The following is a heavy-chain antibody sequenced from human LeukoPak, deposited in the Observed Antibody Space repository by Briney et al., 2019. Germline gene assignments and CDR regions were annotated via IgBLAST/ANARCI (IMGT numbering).Heavy chain of an antibody. CDR3: AKGGYTTCFDP. Sequence: PGGSLRLSCAAPGFTFSSYSMTWVRQAPGKGLEWVSTIRSNGGDTYYADSVRGRFTISGDNSQNTLYLEMNNLRAEDTAVYYCAKGGYTTCFDPWGQGTLVTVSS. V-gene: IGHV3-23*01. CDR2: IRSNGGDT. CDR1: GFTFSSYS. J-gene: IGHJ5*02. D-gene: IGHD2-15*01.